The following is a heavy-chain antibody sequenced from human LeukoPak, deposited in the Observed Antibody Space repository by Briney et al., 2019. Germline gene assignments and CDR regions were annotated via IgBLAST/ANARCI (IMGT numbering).Heavy chain of an antibody. V-gene: IGHV4-34*01. CDR1: GGSFSGYY. J-gene: IGHJ4*02. CDR2: INHSGST. Sequence: SETLSLTCAVYGGSFSGYYWSWTRQPPGKGLEWIGEINHSGSTNYNPSLKSRVTISVDTSKNQFSLKLSSVTAADTAVYYCARGPLNYYGSGSYYHISTFDYWGQGTLVTVSS. D-gene: IGHD3-10*01. CDR3: ARGPLNYYGSGSYYHISTFDY.